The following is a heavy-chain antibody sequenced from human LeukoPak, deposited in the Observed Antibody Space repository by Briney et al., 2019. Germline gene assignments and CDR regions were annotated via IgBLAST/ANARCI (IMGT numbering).Heavy chain of an antibody. Sequence: LXCXVYGGSFSGYYWSWIRQPPGKGLEWVGEINHSGSTNYNPSLKSRVTISVDTSKNQFSLKLSSVTAADTAVYYCARERYFDWFDYWGQGTLVTVSS. CDR1: GGSFSGYY. J-gene: IGHJ4*02. D-gene: IGHD3-9*01. CDR3: ARERYFDWFDY. CDR2: INHSGST. V-gene: IGHV4-34*01.